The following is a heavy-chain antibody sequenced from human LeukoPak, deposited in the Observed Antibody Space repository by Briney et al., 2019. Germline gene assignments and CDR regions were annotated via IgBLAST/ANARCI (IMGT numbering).Heavy chain of an antibody. D-gene: IGHD3-3*01. CDR2: ISGSGGST. Sequence: PGGSLRLSCAASGFTFSSYAMSWVRQAPGKGLEWVSAISGSGGSTYYADSVKGRFTISRDNSKNTLYLQMNSLRAEDTAVYYCAIQIRGFWSGYHPGRFDPWGQGTLVTVSS. V-gene: IGHV3-23*01. CDR1: GFTFSSYA. J-gene: IGHJ5*02. CDR3: AIQIRGFWSGYHPGRFDP.